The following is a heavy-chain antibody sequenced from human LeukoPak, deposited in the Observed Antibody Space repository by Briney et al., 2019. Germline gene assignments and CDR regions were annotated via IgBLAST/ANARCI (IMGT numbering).Heavy chain of an antibody. CDR2: ISAYNGNT. CDR3: ARAGYSGYAHYGGSGMPFDY. J-gene: IGHJ4*02. V-gene: IGHV1-18*01. Sequence: ASVKVSCKASGYTFTSYGISWVRQAPGQGLEWMGWISAYNGNTNDAQKLQGRVTMTTDTSTSTAYMELRSLRSDDTAVYYCARAGYSGYAHYGGSGMPFDYWGQGTLVTVSS. D-gene: IGHD5-12*01. CDR1: GYTFTSYG.